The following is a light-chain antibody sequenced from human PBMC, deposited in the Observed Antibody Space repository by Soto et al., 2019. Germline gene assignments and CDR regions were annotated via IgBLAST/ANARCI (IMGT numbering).Light chain of an antibody. J-gene: IGKJ1*01. V-gene: IGKV3-11*01. Sequence: EIVLTQSPATLSSSPGERATLSCRASQSVSNYLAWFQQKPGQAPRLLIYDASKRATGVPARFSGSGSGPDFTLTNSSLEPEDFAVYYCQQHSNWPRTFGQGTKVEIK. CDR1: QSVSNY. CDR3: QQHSNWPRT. CDR2: DAS.